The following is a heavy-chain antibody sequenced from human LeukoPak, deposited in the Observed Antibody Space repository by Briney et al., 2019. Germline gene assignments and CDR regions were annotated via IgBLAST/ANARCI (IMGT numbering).Heavy chain of an antibody. V-gene: IGHV4-39*01. CDR2: IYYSGST. CDR3: ARQTYSSGWYWFDP. CDR1: GGSISSSSYY. J-gene: IGHJ5*02. D-gene: IGHD6-19*01. Sequence: SETLSLTCTVSGGSISSSSYYWGWIRQPPGKGLERIGSIYYSGSTYYNPSLKSRVTISVDTSKNQFSLKLSSVTAADTAVYYCARQTYSSGWYWFDPWGQGTLVTVSS.